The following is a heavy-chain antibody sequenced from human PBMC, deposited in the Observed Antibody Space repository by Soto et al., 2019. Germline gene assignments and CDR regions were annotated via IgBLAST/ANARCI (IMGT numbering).Heavy chain of an antibody. Sequence: SGPTLVNPTQTLTLTCTFSGFSLSTSGVGVGWIRQPPGKALEWLALIYWNDDKRYSPSLKSRLTITKDTSKNQVVLTMTNMDPVDTATYSCAHSPTYYDFWSGPYRGGLDYWGRGTLVTVSS. J-gene: IGHJ4*02. CDR3: AHSPTYYDFWSGPYRGGLDY. CDR1: GFSLSTSGVG. V-gene: IGHV2-5*01. D-gene: IGHD3-3*01. CDR2: IYWNDDK.